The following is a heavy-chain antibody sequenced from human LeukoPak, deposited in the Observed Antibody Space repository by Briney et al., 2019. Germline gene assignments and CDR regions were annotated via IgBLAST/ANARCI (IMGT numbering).Heavy chain of an antibody. D-gene: IGHD3-10*01. Sequence: PSETLSLTCALSGGTLSGYYWSWIRQPPGKGLEWIGEINHSGSTNYNPSLKSRVTISVDTSKNQFSLKLSSVTAADTAVYYCARRDRWFGFFDPWGQGTLVTVSS. CDR3: ARRDRWFGFFDP. V-gene: IGHV4-34*01. CDR2: INHSGST. CDR1: GGTLSGYY. J-gene: IGHJ5*02.